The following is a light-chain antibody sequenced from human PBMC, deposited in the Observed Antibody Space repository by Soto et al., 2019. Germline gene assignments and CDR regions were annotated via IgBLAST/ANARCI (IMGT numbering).Light chain of an antibody. V-gene: IGLV2-14*01. Sequence: QSALTQPASVSGSPGQSIAISCTGTSSDVGGYDYVSWYQQQPDKAPKLMIYEVTKRPSGVSNRFSGSKSGNTASLTISGLPADDEADYYCSSHTSGSTRVFGTGTKLTVL. CDR1: SSDVGGYDY. J-gene: IGLJ1*01. CDR3: SSHTSGSTRV. CDR2: EVT.